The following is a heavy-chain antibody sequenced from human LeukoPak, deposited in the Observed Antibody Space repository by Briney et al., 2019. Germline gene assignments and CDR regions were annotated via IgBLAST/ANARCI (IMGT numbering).Heavy chain of an antibody. V-gene: IGHV4-59*01. J-gene: IGHJ3*02. Sequence: SETLSLTCTVSGGSISSYYWSWIRQPPGKGLEWIGYIYYSGSTNHNPSLKSRVTISIDTSKNQISLKLTSVTAADTAVYYCARVAPLVVVVPAAMRAFDIWGQGTMVTVSS. CDR2: IYYSGST. CDR3: ARVAPLVVVVPAAMRAFDI. D-gene: IGHD2-2*01. CDR1: GGSISSYY.